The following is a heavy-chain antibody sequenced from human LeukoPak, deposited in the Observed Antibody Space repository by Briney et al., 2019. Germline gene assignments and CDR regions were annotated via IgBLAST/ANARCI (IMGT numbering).Heavy chain of an antibody. Sequence: GGSLRLSCAASGFTFSSYAMSWVRQAPGKGLEWVSAISGSGGSTYYADSVKGRFTISRDNSKNTLYLQMNSLRAEDTAVYYCARVCSSTSCPSHYWGQGTLVTVSS. CDR3: ARVCSSTSCPSHY. J-gene: IGHJ4*02. CDR1: GFTFSSYA. V-gene: IGHV3-23*01. CDR2: ISGSGGST. D-gene: IGHD2-2*01.